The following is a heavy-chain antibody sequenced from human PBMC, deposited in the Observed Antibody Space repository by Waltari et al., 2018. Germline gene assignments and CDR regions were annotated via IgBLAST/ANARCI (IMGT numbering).Heavy chain of an antibody. Sequence: EVQLLESGGGLVQPGGSLRLSCVASGFTFGLSAMSWVRQTPGKGLEWLSLITGSSISIYYADSVRGRFTISRDNSKNTLYLQMNNLGAEDTAVYFCAKGGQFTWYFDLWGRGTPVTVSP. CDR1: GFTFGLSA. D-gene: IGHD3-16*01. CDR2: ITGSSISI. CDR3: AKGGQFTWYFDL. J-gene: IGHJ2*01. V-gene: IGHV3-23*01.